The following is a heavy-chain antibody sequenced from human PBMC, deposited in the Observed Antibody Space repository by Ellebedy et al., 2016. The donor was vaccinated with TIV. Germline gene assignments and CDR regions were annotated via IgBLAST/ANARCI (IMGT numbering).Heavy chain of an antibody. J-gene: IGHJ5*02. V-gene: IGHV4-38-2*02. Sequence: ESLKISCVVSGFTFSSYSMNWVRQPPGKGLEWIGSIYYSGSAYYNPSLKSRVTVSVDTSKNQFSLNLSSVTAADTAVYYCARDPALPRGRFDTWGQGTLVTVSS. CDR2: IYYSGSA. CDR1: GFTFSSYS. CDR3: ARDPALPRGRFDT.